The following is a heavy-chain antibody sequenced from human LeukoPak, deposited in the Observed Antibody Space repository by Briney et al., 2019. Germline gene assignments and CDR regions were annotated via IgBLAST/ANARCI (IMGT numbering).Heavy chain of an antibody. J-gene: IGHJ4*02. D-gene: IGHD5-12*01. V-gene: IGHV3-21*01. CDR2: ISSSSSYI. Sequence: GGSLRLSCAAPGFTFSSHSMDWVRQAPGKGLEWVSSISSSSSYIYYADSVKGRFTISRDNAKNSLYVQMNSLRAEDTAVYYCARGGYGFDYWGQGTLVTVSS. CDR3: ARGGYGFDY. CDR1: GFTFSSHS.